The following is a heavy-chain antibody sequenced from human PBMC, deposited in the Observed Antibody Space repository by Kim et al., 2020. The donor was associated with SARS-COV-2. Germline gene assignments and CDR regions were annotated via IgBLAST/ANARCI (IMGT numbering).Heavy chain of an antibody. CDR2: ISGSGDRT. CDR3: AKDRSTSGWGGIDY. CDR1: GFTFSTYG. V-gene: IGHV3-23*01. D-gene: IGHD2-2*01. Sequence: GGSLRLSCAASGFTFSTYGMNWVRRAPGKGLEWVSTISGSGDRTHYTDSVKGRFTISRDNSKNTLYLQMNSLRAEDTAVYYCAKDRSTSGWGGIDYWGQGTLVTASS. J-gene: IGHJ4*02.